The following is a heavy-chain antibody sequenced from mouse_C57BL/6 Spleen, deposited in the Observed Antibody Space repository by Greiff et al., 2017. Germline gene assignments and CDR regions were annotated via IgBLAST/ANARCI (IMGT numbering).Heavy chain of an antibody. J-gene: IGHJ4*01. CDR1: GFSLTSYG. Sequence: VQVVESGPGLVAPSQSLSITCTVSGFSLTSYGVHWVRQPPGKGLEWLVVIWSDGSTTYNSALKSRLSISKDNSKSQVFLKMNSLQTDDTAMYYCARQRTAYDGYYGAMDYWGQGTSVTVSS. V-gene: IGHV2-6-1*01. CDR2: IWSDGST. CDR3: ARQRTAYDGYYGAMDY. D-gene: IGHD2-3*01.